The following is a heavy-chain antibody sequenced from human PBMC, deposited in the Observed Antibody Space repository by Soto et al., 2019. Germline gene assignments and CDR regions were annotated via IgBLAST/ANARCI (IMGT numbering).Heavy chain of an antibody. CDR2: IIPTFGRT. CDR1: GDTFSSYA. CDR3: ARDPLSSFAMDV. V-gene: IGHV1-69*13. D-gene: IGHD3-10*02. J-gene: IGHJ6*02. Sequence: GASVKVSCKASGDTFSSYAISWVRQAPGKGLEWMGKIIPTFGRTNYAQKSQGRLTISADDSTSTAYMELTSLESDDTAVYYCARDPLSSFAMDVWGQGTTVTVS.